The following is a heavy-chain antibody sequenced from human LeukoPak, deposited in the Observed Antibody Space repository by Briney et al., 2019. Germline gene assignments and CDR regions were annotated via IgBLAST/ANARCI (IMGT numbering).Heavy chain of an antibody. V-gene: IGHV1-58*02. Sequence: SVKVSCKASGFTFTSSAMQWVRQARGQRLEWIGWIVVGSGNTNYAQKFQERVTITRDMSTSTAYMELSSLRSEDTAVYYCAAAVGSDGDYNDYYYGMDVWGQGTTVTVSS. CDR2: IVVGSGNT. D-gene: IGHD4-17*01. CDR1: GFTFTSSA. J-gene: IGHJ6*02. CDR3: AAAVGSDGDYNDYYYGMDV.